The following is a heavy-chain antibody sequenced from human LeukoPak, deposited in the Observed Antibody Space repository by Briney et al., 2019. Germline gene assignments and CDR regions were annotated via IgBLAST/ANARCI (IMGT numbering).Heavy chain of an antibody. CDR3: ATKRSNDWLMGY. CDR1: GFTFSSYG. V-gene: IGHV3-30*03. Sequence: GGSLRLSCAASGFTFSSYGMHWVRQAPGKGLEWVAIISLDGNNKYYVDSVKGRFTISRDNSNNTLYLQMNSLRAEDTAVYYCATKRSNDWLMGYWGQGTLVTVSS. D-gene: IGHD3-9*01. CDR2: ISLDGNNK. J-gene: IGHJ4*02.